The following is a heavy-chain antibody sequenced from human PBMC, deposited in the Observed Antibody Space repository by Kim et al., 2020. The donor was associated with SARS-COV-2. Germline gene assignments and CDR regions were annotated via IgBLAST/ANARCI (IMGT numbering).Heavy chain of an antibody. CDR2: IIPILGIA. CDR3: ARELKIGDWIDYYYYYGMDV. Sequence: SVKVSCKASGGTFSSYTISWVRQAPGQGLEWMGRIIPILGIANYAQKFQGRVTITADKSTSTAYMELSSLRSEDTAVYYCARELKIGDWIDYYYYYGMDVWGQGTTVTVSS. J-gene: IGHJ6*02. V-gene: IGHV1-69*02. D-gene: IGHD1-7*01. CDR1: GGTFSSYT.